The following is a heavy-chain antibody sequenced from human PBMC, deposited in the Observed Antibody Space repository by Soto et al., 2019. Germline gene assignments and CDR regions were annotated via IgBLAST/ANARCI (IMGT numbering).Heavy chain of an antibody. J-gene: IGHJ6*02. CDR2: IYHSGST. Sequence: SETLSLTCAVSGYSISSGYYWGWIRQPPGKGLEWIGSIYHSGSTYYNPSLKSRVTISVDTSKNQFSLKLSSVTAADTAVYYCARYSGSYNYYYGMDVWGQGTTVT. V-gene: IGHV4-38-2*01. D-gene: IGHD1-26*01. CDR1: GYSISSGYY. CDR3: ARYSGSYNYYYGMDV.